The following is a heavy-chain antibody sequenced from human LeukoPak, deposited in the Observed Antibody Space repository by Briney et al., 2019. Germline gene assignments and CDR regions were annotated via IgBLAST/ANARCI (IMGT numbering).Heavy chain of an antibody. CDR1: GGSISSGGYY. CDR2: IYHSGST. Sequence: SQTLSLTCTVSGGSISSGGYYWSWLRQPPGKGLEWIGYIYHSGSTYSNPPLKSQFTISVDRSKHQFSLKLSSVTAADTAVYYCVRVPGYCSSTSCPDAFDIWGQGTMVTVSS. CDR3: VRVPGYCSSTSCPDAFDI. V-gene: IGHV4-30-2*01. D-gene: IGHD2-2*01. J-gene: IGHJ3*02.